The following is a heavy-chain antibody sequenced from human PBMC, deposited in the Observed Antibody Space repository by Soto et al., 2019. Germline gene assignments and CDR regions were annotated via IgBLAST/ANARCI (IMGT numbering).Heavy chain of an antibody. D-gene: IGHD4-17*01. Sequence: QVQLVQSGVEVKKPGASVRVSCKASGYSFTIYPMHWVRQAPGQRLEWMGWINAASGGTKYSQKFQGRVTITRDTSATIAYMELSSLTSEDTAVYYCARGPPDADYRLDYWGQGTLVTVSS. V-gene: IGHV1-3*01. CDR1: GYSFTIYP. CDR2: INAASGGT. J-gene: IGHJ4*02. CDR3: ARGPPDADYRLDY.